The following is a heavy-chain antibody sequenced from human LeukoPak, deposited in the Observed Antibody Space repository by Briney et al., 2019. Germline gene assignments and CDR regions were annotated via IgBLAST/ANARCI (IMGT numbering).Heavy chain of an antibody. V-gene: IGHV1-2*02. J-gene: IGHJ4*02. CDR2: INPNSGGT. CDR3: ASSYYYDSSGLMYPIDY. CDR1: GYTFTSYY. D-gene: IGHD3-22*01. Sequence: ASVKVSCKASGYTFTSYYMHWVRQAPGQGLEWMGWINPNSGGTNYAQKFQGRVTMTRDTSISTAYMELSRLRSDDTAVYYCASSYYYDSSGLMYPIDYWGQGTLVTVSS.